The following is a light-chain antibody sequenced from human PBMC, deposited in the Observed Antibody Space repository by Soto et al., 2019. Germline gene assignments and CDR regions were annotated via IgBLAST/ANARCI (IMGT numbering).Light chain of an antibody. CDR1: SSNIGSNY. CDR3: AAWDDSLSAVV. CDR2: RND. J-gene: IGLJ2*01. Sequence: QSVLTQPPSASGTPGQRVTISCSGSSSNIGSNYVYWYQQLPGSAPKLLIYRNDQRPLGVPDRFSGSKSGTSASLAISGLRSEDEADYYCAAWDDSLSAVVFGGGTKLTVL. V-gene: IGLV1-47*01.